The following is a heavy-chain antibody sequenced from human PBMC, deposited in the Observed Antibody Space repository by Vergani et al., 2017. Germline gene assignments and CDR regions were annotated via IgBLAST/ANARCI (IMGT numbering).Heavy chain of an antibody. V-gene: IGHV5-51*01. CDR3: ARGLGTGKREYDY. CDR1: GSSFTNYW. CDR2: IYPGDSAT. J-gene: IGHJ4*02. D-gene: IGHD3/OR15-3a*01. Sequence: EVQLVQSGAEIKKPGESLKISCKGSGSSFTNYWIGWVRQMPGKGLEWMGIIYPGDSATRYSPSFQGQATISADKSISTAYLQWSSLKASDTAMYYCARGLGTGKREYDYWGQGTLVTVSS.